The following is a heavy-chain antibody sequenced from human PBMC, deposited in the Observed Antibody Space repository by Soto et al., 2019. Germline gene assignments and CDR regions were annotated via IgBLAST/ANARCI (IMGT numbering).Heavy chain of an antibody. J-gene: IGHJ4*02. CDR3: ARDRGEFERSLLCLAY. Sequence: GGSLRLSCAASGFTFSSYGMHWVRQAPGKGLEWVAVIWYDGSNKYYADSVKGRFTISRDNSKNTLYLQMNSLRAEDTAVYYCARDRGEFERSLLCLAYWGQGTLVTVSS. D-gene: IGHD3-10*01. CDR2: IWYDGSNK. V-gene: IGHV3-33*01. CDR1: GFTFSSYG.